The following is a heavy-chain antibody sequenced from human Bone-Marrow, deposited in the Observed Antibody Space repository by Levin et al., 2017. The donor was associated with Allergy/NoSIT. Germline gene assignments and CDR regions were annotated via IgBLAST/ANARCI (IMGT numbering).Heavy chain of an antibody. CDR2: ISSSSSYI. V-gene: IGHV3-21*01. CDR1: GFTFSSYS. CDR3: ARDFPAGRFPDY. J-gene: IGHJ4*02. D-gene: IGHD6-25*01. Sequence: GGSLRLSCAASGFTFSSYSMNWVRQAPGKGLEWVSSISSSSSYIYYADSVKGRFTISRDNAKNSLYLQMNSLRAEDTAVYYCARDFPAGRFPDYWGQGTLVTVSS.